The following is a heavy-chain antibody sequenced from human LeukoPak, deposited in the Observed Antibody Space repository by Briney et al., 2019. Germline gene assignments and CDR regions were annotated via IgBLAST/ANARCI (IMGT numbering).Heavy chain of an antibody. D-gene: IGHD2-15*01. Sequence: GGSLRLSCAASGFTFSSYSMNWVRQAPGKGLEWVSSISSSSSYIYYADSVKGRFTISRDNAKNSLYLQMNSLRAEDTAVYCCARDSISDCSGGSCRSYYFDYWGQGTLVTVSS. CDR1: GFTFSSYS. CDR2: ISSSSSYI. J-gene: IGHJ4*02. V-gene: IGHV3-21*01. CDR3: ARDSISDCSGGSCRSYYFDY.